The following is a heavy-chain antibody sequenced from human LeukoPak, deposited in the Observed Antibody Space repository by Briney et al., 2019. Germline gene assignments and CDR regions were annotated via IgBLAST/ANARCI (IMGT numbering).Heavy chain of an antibody. D-gene: IGHD3-3*01. Sequence: GGSLRLSCAVSGFTFSNEAMGWVRQLRGGGLEWVSTISPGGGTTYYAESMKGRFTISRDNSKSTLYLEMNSLRAEDTAVYYCARELGQIFGVVKRPPGDVDYWGQGTLVTVSS. CDR1: GFTFSNEA. V-gene: IGHV3-23*01. CDR3: ARELGQIFGVVKRPPGDVDY. CDR2: ISPGGGTT. J-gene: IGHJ4*02.